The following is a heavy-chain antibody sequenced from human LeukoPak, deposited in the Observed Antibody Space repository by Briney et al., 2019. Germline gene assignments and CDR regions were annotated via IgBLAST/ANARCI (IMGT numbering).Heavy chain of an antibody. CDR3: ARLENYYYYYYMDV. Sequence: PSETLSLTCTVSGDSMSSGSSYGRWIRQPAGKGLEWIGRIYTSGSTIYNPSLKSRFTISVDTSKNQFSLNLSSVTVADTAVYYCARLENYYYYYYMDVWGKGTTVTVSS. CDR1: GDSMSSGSSY. CDR2: IYTSGST. V-gene: IGHV4-61*02. J-gene: IGHJ6*03.